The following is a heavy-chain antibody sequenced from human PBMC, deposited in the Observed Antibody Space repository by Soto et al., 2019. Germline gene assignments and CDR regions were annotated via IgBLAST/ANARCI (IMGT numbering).Heavy chain of an antibody. J-gene: IGHJ4*02. CDR1: GFTFSSYA. Sequence: GGSLRLSXAASGFTFSSYAMSWVRQAPGKGLEWVSAISGGGGSTYYADSVRGRFTISGDSSRNTLYLQMNSLRAEDPAVYYCAKEGEGATFDYWGQGTLVTVSS. CDR2: ISGGGGST. CDR3: AKEGEGATFDY. D-gene: IGHD1-26*01. V-gene: IGHV3-23*01.